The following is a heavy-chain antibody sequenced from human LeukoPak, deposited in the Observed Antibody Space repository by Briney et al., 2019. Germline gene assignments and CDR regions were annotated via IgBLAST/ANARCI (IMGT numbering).Heavy chain of an antibody. D-gene: IGHD3-10*01. CDR1: GFTFSSYS. J-gene: IGHJ4*02. CDR3: AGIVGGYGSGSYPNSY. Sequence: GGSLRLSCAASGFTFSSYSMNWVRQAPGKGLEWVSSISSSSSYIYYADSVKGRFTISRDNAKNSLYLQMNSLRAEDTAVYYCAGIVGGYGSGSYPNSYWGQGTLVTVSS. V-gene: IGHV3-21*01. CDR2: ISSSSSYI.